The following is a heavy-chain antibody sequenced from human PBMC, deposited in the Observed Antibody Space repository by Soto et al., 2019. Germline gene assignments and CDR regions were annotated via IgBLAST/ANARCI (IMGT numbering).Heavy chain of an antibody. J-gene: IGHJ6*02. CDR1: GFTFRDYA. Sequence: QVQLVESGGGVVQPGRSLRLSCAASGFTFRDYAMHWVRQAPGKGLEWVTLISSDATNKYLADSVKGRFTISRDNYKNTLYLHMNSLRVEDTCLYYCARQGMAARKYYSTYLDVWGQGTTVIVTS. D-gene: IGHD6-6*01. V-gene: IGHV3-30-3*01. CDR2: ISSDATNK. CDR3: ARQGMAARKYYSTYLDV.